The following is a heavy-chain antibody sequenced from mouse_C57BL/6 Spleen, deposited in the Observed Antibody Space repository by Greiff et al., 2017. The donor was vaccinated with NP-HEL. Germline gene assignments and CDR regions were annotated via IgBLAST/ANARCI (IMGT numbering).Heavy chain of an antibody. Sequence: QVQLQQPGAELVKPGASVKLSCKASGYTFTSYWMQWVKQRPGQGLEWIGEIDPSDSYTNYNQKFKGKATLTVDTSSSTAYMQLSSLTSEDSAVYYCASYYSKDFAYWGQGTLVTVSA. D-gene: IGHD2-5*01. CDR2: IDPSDSYT. CDR1: GYTFTSYW. V-gene: IGHV1-50*01. CDR3: ASYYSKDFAY. J-gene: IGHJ3*01.